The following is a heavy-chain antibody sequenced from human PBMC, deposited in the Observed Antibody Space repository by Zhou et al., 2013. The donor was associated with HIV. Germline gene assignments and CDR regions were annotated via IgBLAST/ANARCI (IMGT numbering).Heavy chain of an antibody. CDR3: ARDLIDDSSGYLTGHDAFDI. CDR1: GGTFSSYA. J-gene: IGHJ3*02. V-gene: IGHV1-69*04. D-gene: IGHD3-22*01. Sequence: QVQLVQSGAEVKKPGSSVKVSCKASGGTFSSYAISWVRQAPGQGLEWMGRIIPILGIANYAQKFQGRVTITADKSTSTAYMELSSLRSEDTAVYYCARDLIDDSSGYLTGHDAFDIWGQGTMVTVSS. CDR2: IIPILGIA.